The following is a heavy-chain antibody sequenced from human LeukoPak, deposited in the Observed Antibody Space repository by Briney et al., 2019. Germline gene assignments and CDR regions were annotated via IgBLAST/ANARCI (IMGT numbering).Heavy chain of an antibody. Sequence: PETLSLTCTVPGGSTSSSIYYWGWIRHPPGKGLEWIGIIYYSVITYSNPPLKSRPPTPVDTSKNQFSLKLSSVTATDTAVYYCARRGYCSSTSCYEYWFDPWGQGTLVTVSS. V-gene: IGHV4-39*01. CDR2: IYYSVIT. CDR1: GGSTSSSIYY. D-gene: IGHD2-2*01. CDR3: ARRGYCSSTSCYEYWFDP. J-gene: IGHJ5*02.